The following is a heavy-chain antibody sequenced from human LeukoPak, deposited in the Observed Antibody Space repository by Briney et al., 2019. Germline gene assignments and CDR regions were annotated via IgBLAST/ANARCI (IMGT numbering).Heavy chain of an antibody. D-gene: IGHD6-13*01. CDR3: ARDEALIAAAGVYYGMDV. CDR2: PYSRSKWYN. J-gene: IGHJ6*02. Sequence: SQTLSLTCAISGDSVSSNSAAWNWIRQSPSRGLEWLERPYSRSKWYNDYAVSVKSRITINPDTSKNQFSLQLNSVTPEDTAVYYCARDEALIAAAGVYYGMDVWGQGTTVTVSS. CDR1: GDSVSSNSAA. V-gene: IGHV6-1*01.